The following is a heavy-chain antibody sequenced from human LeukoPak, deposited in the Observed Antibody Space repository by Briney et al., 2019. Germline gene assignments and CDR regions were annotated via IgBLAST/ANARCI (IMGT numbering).Heavy chain of an antibody. CDR1: GGSISSYY. CDR3: ARAVQQHPRLFDP. CDR2: IYYSGST. J-gene: IGHJ5*02. V-gene: IGHV4-59*01. D-gene: IGHD6-13*01. Sequence: SETLSLTCTVSGGSISSYYWSWIRQPPGKGLEWIGYIYYSGSTNYNPSLKSGVTISVDKSKKQFSLKLSSVPAADTAVYYCARAVQQHPRLFDPWGQGTLVTVSS.